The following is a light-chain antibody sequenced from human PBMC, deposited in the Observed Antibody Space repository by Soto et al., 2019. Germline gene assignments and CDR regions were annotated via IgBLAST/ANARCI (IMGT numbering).Light chain of an antibody. Sequence: QSALTQPPSASGTPGQRVTISCSGSRSNIGSNPVNWYQQLPGTAPKLLIDSNNQRPSGLPDRFSGSRSGTSASLAISGLQSEDEADYYCAAWDDSLYGRVFGTGTKVTVL. J-gene: IGLJ1*01. CDR1: RSNIGSNP. CDR2: SNN. CDR3: AAWDDSLYGRV. V-gene: IGLV1-44*01.